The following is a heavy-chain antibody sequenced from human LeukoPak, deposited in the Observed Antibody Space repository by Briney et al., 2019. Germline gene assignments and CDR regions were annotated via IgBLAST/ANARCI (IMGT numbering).Heavy chain of an antibody. J-gene: IGHJ4*02. V-gene: IGHV4-61*02. CDR2: IYTSGST. D-gene: IGHD3-22*01. Sequence: SETLSPTCTVSGGSISSGSYYWRWIRQPAGKGLEWLGRIYTSGSTNYNPSLKSRVIISVDTSKNQFSLKLSSVTAADTAVYYCARARDDYYDSSEDYWGQGTLVTVSS. CDR3: ARARDDYYDSSEDY. CDR1: GGSISSGSYY.